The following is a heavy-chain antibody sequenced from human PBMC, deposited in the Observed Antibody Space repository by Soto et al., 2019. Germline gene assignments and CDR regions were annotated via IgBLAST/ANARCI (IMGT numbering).Heavy chain of an antibody. J-gene: IGHJ6*03. CDR2: INHSGST. V-gene: IGHV4-34*01. D-gene: IGHD3-10*01. CDR3: ARKGLNFYGSGSYYKGYYYYYYMDV. CDR1: GGSLSGYY. Sequence: SETLSLTCAVYGGSLSGYYWSWIRQPPGKGLEWIGEINHSGSTNYNPSLKSRVTISVDTSKNQFSLKLSSVTAADTAVYYCARKGLNFYGSGSYYKGYYYYYYMDVWGKGTTVTVSS.